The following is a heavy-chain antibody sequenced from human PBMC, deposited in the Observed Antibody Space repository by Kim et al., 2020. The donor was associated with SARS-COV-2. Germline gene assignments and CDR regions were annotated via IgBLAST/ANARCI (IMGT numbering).Heavy chain of an antibody. CDR1: GFTFSSYD. CDR2: IYYYGSNR. D-gene: IGHD3-10*01. CDR3: AQDPRARNYYGL. V-gene: IGHV3-30*18. J-gene: IGHJ6*01. Sequence: GGSLRLSCAASGFTFSSYDMNWVRQAPGQGLEWVADIYYYGSNRYYGDSVKGRFTISRDNTKNTLYLQMNSLRAEDTAVYYCAQDPRARNYYGL.